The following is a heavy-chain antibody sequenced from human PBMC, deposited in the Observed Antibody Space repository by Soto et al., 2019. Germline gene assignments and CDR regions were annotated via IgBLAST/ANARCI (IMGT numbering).Heavy chain of an antibody. D-gene: IGHD3-3*01. J-gene: IGHJ6*02. Sequence: GGSLRLFCAASGFTFSSYSMNWVRQAPGKGLEWVSYISSSSSTIYYADSVKGRFTISRDNAKNSLYLQMNSLRDEDTAVYYCAREGFAYDYYYYYYGMDVWGQGTTVTVSS. CDR3: AREGFAYDYYYYYYGMDV. CDR2: ISSSSSTI. CDR1: GFTFSSYS. V-gene: IGHV3-48*02.